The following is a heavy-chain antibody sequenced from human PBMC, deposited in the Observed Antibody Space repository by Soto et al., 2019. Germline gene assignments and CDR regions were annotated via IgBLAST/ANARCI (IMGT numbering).Heavy chain of an antibody. J-gene: IGHJ5*02. V-gene: IGHV4-59*08. D-gene: IGHD3-10*01. CDR2: IYYSGST. CDR3: TRGHVLLWFGRQNWFAP. Sequence: SETLSLTCTVSGGSISSYYWSWIRQPPGKGLEWIGYIYYSGSTNYNPSLKSRVTISVDTSKNQFSLKLSSVTAADTAMYYCTRGHVLLWFGRQNWFAPGGQEPLVTVPS. CDR1: GGSISSYY.